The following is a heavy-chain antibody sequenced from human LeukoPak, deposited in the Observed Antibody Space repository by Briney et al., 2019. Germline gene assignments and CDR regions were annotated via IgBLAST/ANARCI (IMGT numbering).Heavy chain of an antibody. D-gene: IGHD3-10*02. CDR1: GFTFSSYN. CDR2: ITSSSTYI. J-gene: IGHJ6*04. V-gene: IGHV3-21*01. CDR3: AELGITMIGGV. Sequence: GGSLRLSCAASGFTFSSYNMNWVRQAPGKGLEWVSSITSSSTYIYYADSVKGRFTISRDNARNSLFLQMNSLRAEDTAVYYCAELGITMIGGVWGKGTTVTISS.